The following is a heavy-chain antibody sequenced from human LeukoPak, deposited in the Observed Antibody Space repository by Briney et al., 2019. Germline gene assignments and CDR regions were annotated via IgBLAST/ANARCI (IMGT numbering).Heavy chain of an antibody. J-gene: IGHJ6*02. CDR1: GFTFSNAW. Sequence: PGGSLRLSCAASGFTFSNAWMSWVRQAPGKGLEWVANIKQDGSEKYYVDSVKGRFTISRDNAKNSLYLQMNSLRAEDTAVYYCARDLLEDYVWGSYRQYGMDVWGQGTTVTVSS. CDR2: IKQDGSEK. D-gene: IGHD3-16*02. V-gene: IGHV3-7*01. CDR3: ARDLLEDYVWGSYRQYGMDV.